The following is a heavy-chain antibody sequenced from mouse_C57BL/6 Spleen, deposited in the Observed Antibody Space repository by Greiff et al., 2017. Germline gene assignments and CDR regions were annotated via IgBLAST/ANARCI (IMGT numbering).Heavy chain of an antibody. J-gene: IGHJ2*01. CDR3: ARRDTTVLGYFDY. V-gene: IGHV5-17*01. CDR2: ISSGSSTI. Sequence: EVKVVESGGGLVKPGGSLKLSCAASGFTFSDYGMHWVRQAPEKGLEWVAYISSGSSTIYYADTVKGRFTISRDNAKNTLFLQMTSLRSEDTAMYYCARRDTTVLGYFDYWGQGTTLTVSS. CDR1: GFTFSDYG. D-gene: IGHD1-1*01.